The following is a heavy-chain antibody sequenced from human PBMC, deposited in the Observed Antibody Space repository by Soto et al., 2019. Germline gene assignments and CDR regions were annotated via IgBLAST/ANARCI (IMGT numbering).Heavy chain of an antibody. Sequence: QVQLQESGPGLVKPSQTLSLTCTVSGGSISSGDYYWSWIRQPPGKGLEWIGYIYYSGSTYYNPSLKSRLTIAVVXSKNQFSLKLSSVTAADTAVYYCASEYSSSSVVDYWGQGTLVTVSS. V-gene: IGHV4-30-4*01. CDR2: IYYSGST. CDR1: GGSISSGDYY. J-gene: IGHJ4*02. CDR3: ASEYSSSSVVDY. D-gene: IGHD6-6*01.